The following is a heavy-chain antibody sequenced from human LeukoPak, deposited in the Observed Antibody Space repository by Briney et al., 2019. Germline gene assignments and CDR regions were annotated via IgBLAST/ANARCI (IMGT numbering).Heavy chain of an antibody. CDR2: ISSSSSYI. CDR3: ARDGTYSDCWSAYYVPYYFDY. J-gene: IGHJ4*02. CDR1: GFTFSSYS. D-gene: IGHD3-3*01. V-gene: IGHV3-21*01. Sequence: GGSLRLSCAASGFTFSSYSMNWVRQAPGKGLEWVSSISSSSSYIYYADSVKGRFTISRDNSKNTLYLQMNSLRAEDTAVYYCARDGTYSDCWSAYYVPYYFDYWGQGTLVTVSS.